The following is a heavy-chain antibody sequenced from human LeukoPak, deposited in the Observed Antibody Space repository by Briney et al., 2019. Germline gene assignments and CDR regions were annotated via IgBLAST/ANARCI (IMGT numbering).Heavy chain of an antibody. D-gene: IGHD4-17*01. J-gene: IGHJ4*02. Sequence: GGSLRLSCAASGFTFRNYWMTWVRPAPGRGLEWVAHIRQDGSEKYYVDSVKGRFTISRDNAKNSLYLQMNSLSAEDTAVYYCARGHYGRDYWGQGTLVTVSS. CDR2: IRQDGSEK. V-gene: IGHV3-7*04. CDR1: GFTFRNYW. CDR3: ARGHYGRDY.